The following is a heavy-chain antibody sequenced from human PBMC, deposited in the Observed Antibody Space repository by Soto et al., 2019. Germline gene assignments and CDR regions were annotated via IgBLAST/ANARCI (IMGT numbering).Heavy chain of an antibody. D-gene: IGHD2-8*01. CDR3: ARSYCSNGVCYTGSYYYYAMDF. J-gene: IGHJ6*02. CDR1: GYTFTRYQ. V-gene: IGHV1-46*01. Sequence: VKVSCKASGYTFTRYQMHWVRQAPGQGLEWMGIINPSGGSISYAQKFQGRVTMTRDTSTSTVYMELSSLRSEDTAVYYCARSYCSNGVCYTGSYYYYAMDFWGQGTTVTVSS. CDR2: INPSGGSI.